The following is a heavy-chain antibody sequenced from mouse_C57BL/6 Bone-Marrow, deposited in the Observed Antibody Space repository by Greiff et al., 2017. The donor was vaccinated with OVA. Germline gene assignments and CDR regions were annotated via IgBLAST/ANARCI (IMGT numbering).Heavy chain of an antibody. CDR2: IYPRSGNT. CDR3: ADYYDSSYGFAY. V-gene: IGHV1-81*01. CDR1: GYTFTSYG. Sequence: VQLVEPGAELARPGASVKLSCKASGYTFTSYGISWVKQRTGQGLEWIGEIYPRSGNTYYNEKFKSKATLTADKSSSTAYMELRSLTSEDSAVYFCADYYDSSYGFAYWGQGTLVTVSA. D-gene: IGHD1-1*01. J-gene: IGHJ3*01.